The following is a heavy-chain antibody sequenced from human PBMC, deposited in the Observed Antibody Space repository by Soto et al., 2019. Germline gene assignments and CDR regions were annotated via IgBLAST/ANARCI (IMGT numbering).Heavy chain of an antibody. Sequence: GGSLRLSCAASGFTFGSYAMSGVRQAPGKGLEWVSSMNGGGGSTYYAESVQGRFTISRDNSKNTLYLQMNSLRVEDTAVYYCAKKSEIAVPRYYFDFWGQGTLVTVSS. CDR2: MNGGGGST. V-gene: IGHV3-23*01. J-gene: IGHJ4*02. CDR3: AKKSEIAVPRYYFDF. CDR1: GFTFGSYA. D-gene: IGHD2-21*01.